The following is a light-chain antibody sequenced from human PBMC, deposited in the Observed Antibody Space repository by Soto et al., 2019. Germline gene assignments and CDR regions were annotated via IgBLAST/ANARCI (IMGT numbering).Light chain of an antibody. CDR1: QSIGTY. Sequence: DIQMTQSPSSLSASVGDRVTITCRASQSIGTYLHWYQQKPGKAPKLLIYAASNLQSGVPSRFSGSGSGTDFTLTMNSLQPEDFATYYCQQLNSYPLTFGGGTKVEIK. J-gene: IGKJ4*01. CDR3: QQLNSYPLT. V-gene: IGKV1-39*01. CDR2: AAS.